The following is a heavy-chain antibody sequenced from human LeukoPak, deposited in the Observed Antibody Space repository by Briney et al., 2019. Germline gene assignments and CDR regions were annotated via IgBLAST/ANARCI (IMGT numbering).Heavy chain of an antibody. J-gene: IGHJ4*02. CDR2: IHHSGST. CDR1: GGSFSGYY. D-gene: IGHD3-9*01. Sequence: SETLSLTCAVFGGSFSGYYWSWIRQAPGKGLEWIGEIHHSGSTEYNPSLKSRVTISVDTSKNQFSLKLSSVTAADTAVYYCARAMTYYDILTGYYLAAFDYWGQGTLVTVSS. CDR3: ARAMTYYDILTGYYLAAFDY. V-gene: IGHV4-34*09.